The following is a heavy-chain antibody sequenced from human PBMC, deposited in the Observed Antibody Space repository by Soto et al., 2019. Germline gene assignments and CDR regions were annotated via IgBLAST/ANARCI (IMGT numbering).Heavy chain of an antibody. D-gene: IGHD2-2*01. CDR2: IYYSGST. CDR3: ARGRPAAMYLGEGYYYYYYGMDV. Sequence: SETLSLTCTVSGGSISSYYWSWIRQPPGKGLEWIGYIYYSGSTNYNPSLKSRVTISVDTSKNQFSLKLSSVTAADTAVYYCARGRPAAMYLGEGYYYYYYGMDVWGQGTTVTVSS. CDR1: GGSISSYY. V-gene: IGHV4-59*08. J-gene: IGHJ6*02.